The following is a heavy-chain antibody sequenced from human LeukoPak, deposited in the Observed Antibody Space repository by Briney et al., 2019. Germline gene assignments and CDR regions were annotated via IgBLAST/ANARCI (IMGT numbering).Heavy chain of an antibody. CDR3: VRVSYYYDSSGYYSYFDY. Sequence: GASVKVSCKASGYTFTSYYMHWVRQAPGQGLEWMGIINPSGGSTSYAQKFQGRVTMTRDTSTSTVYMELSSLRSEDTAVYYCVRVSYYYDSSGYYSYFDYWGQGTLVTVSS. CDR1: GYTFTSYY. CDR2: INPSGGST. J-gene: IGHJ4*02. D-gene: IGHD3-22*01. V-gene: IGHV1-46*01.